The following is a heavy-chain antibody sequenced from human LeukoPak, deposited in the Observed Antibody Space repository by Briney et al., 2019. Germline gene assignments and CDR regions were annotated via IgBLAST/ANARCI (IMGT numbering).Heavy chain of an antibody. D-gene: IGHD3-22*01. J-gene: IGHJ4*02. V-gene: IGHV3-23*01. CDR3: AKEVVVVITTATEAAGFDY. CDR1: GFTFSSYA. Sequence: GGSLRLSCAASGFTFSSYAMSWVRQAPGKGLEWVSAISGSGGSTYYADSVKGRFTISRDNSKNTLYLQMNSLRAEDTAVYYCAKEVVVVITTATEAAGFDYWGQGTLVTVSS. CDR2: ISGSGGST.